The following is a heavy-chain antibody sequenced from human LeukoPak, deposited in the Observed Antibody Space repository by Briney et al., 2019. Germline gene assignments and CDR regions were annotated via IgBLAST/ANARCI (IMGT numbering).Heavy chain of an antibody. CDR3: ARLSVRGAWVDY. D-gene: IGHD3-10*01. Sequence: SETLSLTCTVSGGSISSSNYYWGWIRQPPGKGLEWIGSIYYSGSTYYNPSLKSRVTMSVDTSKNQFSLNLSSVTAADTAVYYCARLSVRGAWVDYWGQGTLVTVSS. V-gene: IGHV4-39*01. CDR1: GGSISSSNYY. J-gene: IGHJ4*02. CDR2: IYYSGST.